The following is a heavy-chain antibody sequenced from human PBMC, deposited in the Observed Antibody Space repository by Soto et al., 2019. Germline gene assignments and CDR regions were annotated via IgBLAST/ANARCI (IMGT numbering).Heavy chain of an antibody. D-gene: IGHD3-16*01. Sequence: EVQLVESGGGLVRPGGSLRLSCAASGFTFSYYWMHWVRQAPGKGLVWVSRIHSDGSSTTYADFVKGRFIISRDNARNTVDLQMNSVRGEDTGVYYSARGDRGAFDLWGQGTVVTVSS. V-gene: IGHV3-74*01. J-gene: IGHJ3*01. CDR3: ARGDRGAFDL. CDR2: IHSDGSST. CDR1: GFTFSYYW.